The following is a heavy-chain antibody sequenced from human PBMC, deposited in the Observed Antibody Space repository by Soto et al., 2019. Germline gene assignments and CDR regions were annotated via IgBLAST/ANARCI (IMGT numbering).Heavy chain of an antibody. V-gene: IGHV1-3*01. CDR1: GYTFTSYA. CDR3: GRDLDSSWDFDY. D-gene: IGHD6-13*01. CDR2: INAGKGNT. J-gene: IGHJ4*02. Sequence: QVQLVQSGAEVKKPGASVKVSCKASGYTFTSYAMHWVRQAPGQRLEWMGWINAGKGNTKYSQKFQGRVTITRDTSASTAYMELSRLRSDDTAGYYCGRDLDSSWDFDYWGQGTLVTVSS.